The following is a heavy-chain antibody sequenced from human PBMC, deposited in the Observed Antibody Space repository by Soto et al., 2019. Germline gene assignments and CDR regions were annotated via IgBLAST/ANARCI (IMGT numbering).Heavy chain of an antibody. D-gene: IGHD3-3*01. CDR1: GGTFSSYA. CDR2: IIPIFGTA. CDR3: ARGGLYDFWSGSYGMDG. J-gene: IGHJ6*02. V-gene: IGHV1-69*13. Sequence: GASVKVSCKASGGTFSSYAISWVRQAPGQGLEWMGGIIPIFGTANYAQKFQGRVTITADESTSTAYMELSSLRSEDTAVYYCARGGLYDFWSGSYGMDGWGQGNTVTVSS.